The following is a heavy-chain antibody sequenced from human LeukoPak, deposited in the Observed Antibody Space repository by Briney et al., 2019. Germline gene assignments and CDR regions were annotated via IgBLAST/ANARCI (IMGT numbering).Heavy chain of an antibody. CDR2: INPNSGGT. V-gene: IGHV1-2*02. J-gene: IGHJ4*02. CDR1: GYTFTDYY. CDR3: ARAYYYDSSGYYYNY. D-gene: IGHD3-22*01. Sequence: ASVKVSCKASGYTFTDYYMYWVRQAPGQGLEWMGWINPNSGGTNYAQKFQGRVTMTRDTSISTAYMELSRLRSDDTAVYYCARAYYYDSSGYYYNYWGQGTLVTVSS.